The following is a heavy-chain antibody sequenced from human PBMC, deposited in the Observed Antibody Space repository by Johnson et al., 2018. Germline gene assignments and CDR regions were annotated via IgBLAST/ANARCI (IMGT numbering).Heavy chain of an antibody. CDR3: AKDLPARQLVGYMDV. D-gene: IGHD6-6*01. J-gene: IGHJ6*04. CDR2: LTQTGIEK. V-gene: IGHV3-7*03. Sequence: VQLVESGGGLVQPGGSXRLACVASGFNLNNYWMAWVRQAPGKGLEWVARLTQTGIEKFYGDSVNGRFTISRDNSKNTLYLQMNSLRVADTAVYYCAKDLPARQLVGYMDVWGKGTTVTVSS. CDR1: GFNLNNYW.